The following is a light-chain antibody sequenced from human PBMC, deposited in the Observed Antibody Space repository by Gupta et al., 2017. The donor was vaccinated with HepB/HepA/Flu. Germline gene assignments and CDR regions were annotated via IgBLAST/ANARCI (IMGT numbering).Light chain of an antibody. J-gene: IGLJ2*01. CDR1: SSDIGTHY. CDR2: DNN. Sequence: QSVLTQPPSVSAAPGQKVTISSSGSSSDIGTHYVSCYQHRPETAPKLLIYDNNKRPSGIPDRCSCSKSGTSATLGTTGLQTGDEADDYCATWDNGLSVSVVFGGGTKLTVL. V-gene: IGLV1-51*01. CDR3: ATWDNGLSVSVV.